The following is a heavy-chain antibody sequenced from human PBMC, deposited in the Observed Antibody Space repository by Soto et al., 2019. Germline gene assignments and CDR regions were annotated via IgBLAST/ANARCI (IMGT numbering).Heavy chain of an antibody. Sequence: GASVKVSCKASGYTFTSYYIHWVRQAPGQGLEWVAIINPSGGSTNYAQKFQGRITVTRDTSTSTVYMELSSLRSEDTAVYYCARDFDDFWSDNFLAGWGQGTLVTVSS. V-gene: IGHV1-46*01. CDR2: INPSGGST. CDR3: ARDFDDFWSDNFLAG. D-gene: IGHD3-3*01. J-gene: IGHJ4*02. CDR1: GYTFTSYY.